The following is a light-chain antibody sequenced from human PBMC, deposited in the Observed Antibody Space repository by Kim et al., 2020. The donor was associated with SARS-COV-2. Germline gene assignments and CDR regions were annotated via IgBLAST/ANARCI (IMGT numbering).Light chain of an antibody. CDR2: DAS. V-gene: IGKV1-5*01. CDR3: QRYNTYPYT. CDR1: QRIGRW. J-gene: IGKJ2*01. Sequence: GDRVTITCRASQRIGRWLAWFQQKPGEAPKLLIYDASTLESGVPSRFSGSGSGTEFTLTISSLQPDDIATYYCQRYNTYPYTFAQGTKL.